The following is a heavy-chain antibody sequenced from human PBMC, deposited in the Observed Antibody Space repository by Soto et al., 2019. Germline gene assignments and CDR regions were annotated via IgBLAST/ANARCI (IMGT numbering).Heavy chain of an antibody. D-gene: IGHD6-13*01. Sequence: SETLSLTCAVYGGSFSGYYWSWIRQPPGKGLEWIGEINHSGSTNYNPSLKSRVTISVDTSKNQFSLKLSSVTAADTAVYYCARVYSSSWNSYYYYMDVWGKGTTVTVSS. CDR3: ARVYSSSWNSYYYYMDV. CDR2: INHSGST. CDR1: GGSFSGYY. J-gene: IGHJ6*03. V-gene: IGHV4-34*01.